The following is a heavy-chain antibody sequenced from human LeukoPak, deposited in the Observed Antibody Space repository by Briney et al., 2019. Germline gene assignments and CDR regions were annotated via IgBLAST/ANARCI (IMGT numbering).Heavy chain of an antibody. Sequence: ASVKVSCKASGYTFTNYGISWVRQAPGQGLWWMGWISTNSDIRTYTQTLQGRFTMTTDTATTTAYMELNNVTFDDTAVYYCASDWDAMNNCFDPWGQGTPVTVSS. D-gene: IGHD1-26*01. V-gene: IGHV1-18*01. CDR3: ASDWDAMNNCFDP. CDR2: ISTNSDIR. CDR1: GYTFTNYG. J-gene: IGHJ5*02.